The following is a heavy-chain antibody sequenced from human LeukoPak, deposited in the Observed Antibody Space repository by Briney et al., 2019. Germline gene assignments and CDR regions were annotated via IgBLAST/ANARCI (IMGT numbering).Heavy chain of an antibody. Sequence: GGSLRLSCAASVNTVSIYAARGVRRARGRGRDWGSSISGSGGSTHYADSVKGRFTISSDNAKNTLYLQMDSLRGEDTAVYYCAKRTEYCSSTRCAFWYFDLWGRGTLVTVSS. J-gene: IGHJ2*01. D-gene: IGHD2-2*01. V-gene: IGHV3-23*01. CDR2: ISGSGGST. CDR3: AKRTEYCSSTRCAFWYFDL. CDR1: VNTVSIYA.